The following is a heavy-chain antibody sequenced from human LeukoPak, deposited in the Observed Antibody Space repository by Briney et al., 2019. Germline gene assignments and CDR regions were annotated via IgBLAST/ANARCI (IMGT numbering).Heavy chain of an antibody. Sequence: GGSLRLSCAPSGFTFSGYSMNWVRQAPGKGLEWVSYISSGSSTIYYADSVKGRFTISRDNAKNSLYLQMNSLRAEDTAVYYCAREPIDYWGQGTLVTVSS. CDR3: AREPIDY. CDR2: ISSGSSTI. CDR1: GFTFSGYS. J-gene: IGHJ4*02. V-gene: IGHV3-48*01.